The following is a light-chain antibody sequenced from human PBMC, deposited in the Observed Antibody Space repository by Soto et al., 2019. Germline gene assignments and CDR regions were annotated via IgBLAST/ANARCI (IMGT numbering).Light chain of an antibody. CDR3: QQRYNWPIT. CDR2: ADS. V-gene: IGKV3-11*01. J-gene: IGKJ5*01. CDR1: QSVSAN. Sequence: EIVLTQSPATLSLSPGETATLSCRASQSVSANIGWYQQKPGQAPRLLIYADSNRATGIPARFSGSGSGTDFTLTISSLEPEDFSVYYCQQRYNWPITFGQGTRLEIK.